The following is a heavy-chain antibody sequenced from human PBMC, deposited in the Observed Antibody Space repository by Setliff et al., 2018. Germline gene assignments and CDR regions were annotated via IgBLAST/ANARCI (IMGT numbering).Heavy chain of an antibody. V-gene: IGHV7-4-1*02. CDR3: ARGRRFGTIVYKGDYYMDV. CDR2: INTNTGNP. D-gene: IGHD3-10*01. J-gene: IGHJ6*03. Sequence: ASVKVSCKASGYTFTNYAMTWMRQAPGQRLEYMGWINTNTGNPIYAQGFTGRFVFSLDTSVSTAYLQISSLKSEDTAVYYCARGRRFGTIVYKGDYYMDVWGKGTTVTVSS. CDR1: GYTFTNYA.